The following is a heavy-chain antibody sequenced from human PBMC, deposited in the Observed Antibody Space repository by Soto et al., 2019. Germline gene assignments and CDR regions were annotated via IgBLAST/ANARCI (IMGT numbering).Heavy chain of an antibody. Sequence: QVQLVQSGAEVKKPGPSVKVSCKSSGGTYSPYTINWVRQAPGQGLEWMGRIIPFLGLTNYGLKFQARVTITADKATNTAYMELRGLRFEDTAVYYCAGGWESSVYTWSFGGLWGRGTLVTVSS. CDR3: AGGWESSVYTWSFGGL. CDR2: IIPFLGLT. CDR1: GGTYSPYT. J-gene: IGHJ4*02. D-gene: IGHD3-16*01. V-gene: IGHV1-69*02.